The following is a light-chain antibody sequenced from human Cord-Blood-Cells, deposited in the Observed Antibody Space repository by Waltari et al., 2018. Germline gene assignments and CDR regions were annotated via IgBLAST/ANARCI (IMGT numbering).Light chain of an antibody. J-gene: IGKJ3*01. CDR3: QQYDNLPFT. CDR2: DAS. V-gene: IGKV1-33*01. CDR1: QDISNY. Sequence: DIQMTQCPSSLSASVGDRVTITCQASQDISNYLNWYQQKPGKAPKLLIYDASNLETGVPSRFSGSGSGTDFTFTISSLQPEDIATYYCQQYDNLPFTFGPGTKEDIK.